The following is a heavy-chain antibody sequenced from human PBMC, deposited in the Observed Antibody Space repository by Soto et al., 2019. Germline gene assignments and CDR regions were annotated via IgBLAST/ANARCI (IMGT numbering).Heavy chain of an antibody. CDR3: SVHRATPGVALSNWFGP. J-gene: IGHJ5*02. V-gene: IGHV4-31*02. CDR1: GASVSSGGYF. Sequence: SETLSLTCSVSGASVSSGGYFWTWIRQLPGKGLEWIGYIYSSGATHYNPSLPSRLSMSLDTSRNQFSLKLTSMTVADTAVYYCSVHRATPGVALSNWFGPRGQGRLVTVSS. D-gene: IGHD3-10*01. CDR2: IYSSGAT.